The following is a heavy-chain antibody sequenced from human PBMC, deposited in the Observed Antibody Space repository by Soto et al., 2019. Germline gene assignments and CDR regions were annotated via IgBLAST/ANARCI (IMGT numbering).Heavy chain of an antibody. J-gene: IGHJ5*02. V-gene: IGHV3-15*01. CDR2: IRSKTDNGPT. D-gene: IGHD2-15*01. CDR3: TTEWAPPSLGYCSGGSWVDGFDP. Sequence: EVQLVESGGGLVKPGGSLRLSCAASGFTFSNAWMSWVRQAPGKGLEWVGRIRSKTDNGPTDDAAPVKGTFTITRDDANTKVYLKRKNLKNEDTAVADCTTEWAPPSLGYCSGGSWVDGFDPWGQGTLVTVSS. CDR1: GFTFSNAW.